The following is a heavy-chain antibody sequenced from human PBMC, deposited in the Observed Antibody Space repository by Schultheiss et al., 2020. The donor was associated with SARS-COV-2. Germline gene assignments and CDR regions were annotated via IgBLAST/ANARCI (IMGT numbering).Heavy chain of an antibody. Sequence: GGSLRLSCAASGFTFSSYGMHWVRQAPGKGLEWVAVIWYDGSNKYYADSVKGRFTISRDNAKNTLYLQMNSLRAEDTAVYYCARDPGVAATRYYFDYWGQGTLVTVSS. CDR3: ARDPGVAATRYYFDY. CDR1: GFTFSSYG. J-gene: IGHJ4*02. V-gene: IGHV3-33*08. D-gene: IGHD2-15*01. CDR2: IWYDGSNK.